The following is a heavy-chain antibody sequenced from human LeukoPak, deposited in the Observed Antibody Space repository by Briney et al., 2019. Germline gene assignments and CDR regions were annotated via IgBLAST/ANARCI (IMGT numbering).Heavy chain of an antibody. J-gene: IGHJ6*02. V-gene: IGHV3-23*01. Sequence: GGSVRLSCAASGFTFSSYAMSWVRQAPGKGLEWVSAINGSGGSTYYADSVKGRFTISRDNSNNTLYLQMNSLRAEDTAVYYCAKGGLYGSGSYRYYYYGMDVWGQGTTVTVSS. D-gene: IGHD3-10*01. CDR1: GFTFSSYA. CDR3: AKGGLYGSGSYRYYYYGMDV. CDR2: INGSGGST.